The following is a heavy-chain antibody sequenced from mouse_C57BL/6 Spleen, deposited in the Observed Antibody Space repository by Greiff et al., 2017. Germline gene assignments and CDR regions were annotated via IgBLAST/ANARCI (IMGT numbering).Heavy chain of an antibody. V-gene: IGHV1-15*01. CDR1: GYTFTDYE. Sequence: QVQLKQSGAELVRPGASVTLSCKASGYTFTDYEMHWVKQTPVHGLEWIGAIDPETGGTAYNQKFKGKAILTADKSSSTAYMELRSLTSEDSAVYYCTRGLRDYAMDYWGQGTSVTVSS. D-gene: IGHD1-1*01. J-gene: IGHJ4*01. CDR2: IDPETGGT. CDR3: TRGLRDYAMDY.